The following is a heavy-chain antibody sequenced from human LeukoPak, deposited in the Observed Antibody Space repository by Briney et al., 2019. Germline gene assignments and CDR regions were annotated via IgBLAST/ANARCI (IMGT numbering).Heavy chain of an antibody. CDR1: GITLNRHA. CDR3: AKVPNSGWIFDY. CDR2: ISSSGAST. Sequence: GSLRLFLSSSGITLNRHAHNWVRPGSGKGLELVSTISSSGASTWYADSVKGRFTISRDNSKNTLYLQMNSLRAEDTAVYYCAKVPNSGWIFDYWGQGTLVTVSS. V-gene: IGHV3-23*01. D-gene: IGHD6-19*01. J-gene: IGHJ4*02.